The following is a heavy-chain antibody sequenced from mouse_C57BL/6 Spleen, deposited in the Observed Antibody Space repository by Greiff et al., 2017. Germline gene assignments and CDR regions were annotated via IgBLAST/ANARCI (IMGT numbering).Heavy chain of an antibody. CDR1: GYTFTDYN. V-gene: IGHV1-18*01. J-gene: IGHJ1*03. Sequence: VQLKESGPELVKPGASVKIPCKASGYTFTDYNMDWVKQSHGKSLEWIGDINPNNGGTIYNQKFKGKATLTVDKSSSTAYMELRSLTSEDTAVYYCARLGGSSSYWYFDVWGTGTTVTVSS. CDR3: ARLGGSSSYWYFDV. CDR2: INPNNGGT. D-gene: IGHD1-1*01.